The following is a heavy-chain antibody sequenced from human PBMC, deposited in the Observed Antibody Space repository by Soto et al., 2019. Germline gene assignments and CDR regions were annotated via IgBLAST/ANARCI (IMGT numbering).Heavy chain of an antibody. CDR3: ARVYTSGWPTMGNNGFDP. D-gene: IGHD6-19*01. Sequence: SETLSLTCTVSGGSITSEGYYWSWIRQPPGKGLEWIGYIYYSGSTNYNPSLKSRVTISVDTSKNQFSLKLSSVTAADTAVYYCARVYTSGWPTMGNNGFDPWGQGTLVTVSS. CDR2: IYYSGST. J-gene: IGHJ5*02. CDR1: GGSITSEGYY. V-gene: IGHV4-61*08.